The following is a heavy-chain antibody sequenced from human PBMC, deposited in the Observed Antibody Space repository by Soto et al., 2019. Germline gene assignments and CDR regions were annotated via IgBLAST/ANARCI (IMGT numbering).Heavy chain of an antibody. CDR2: IYYSGST. D-gene: IGHD4-17*01. CDR3: ARGDYVISDYYYYGMDV. J-gene: IGHJ6*02. Sequence: SETLSLTCTVSGGSISSYYWSWIRQPPGKGLEWIGYIYYSGSTNYNPSLKSRVTISVDTSKNQFSLKLSSVTAADTAVYYCARGDYVISDYYYYGMDVWGQGTTVTVSS. V-gene: IGHV4-59*01. CDR1: GGSISSYY.